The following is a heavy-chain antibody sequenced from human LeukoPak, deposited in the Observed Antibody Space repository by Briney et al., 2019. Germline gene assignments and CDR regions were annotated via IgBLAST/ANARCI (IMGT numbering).Heavy chain of an antibody. CDR1: GASISSSY. V-gene: IGHV4-4*07. CDR2: ISSSGNT. Sequence: SETLSLTCTVSGASISSSYWSWIRQPAGKGLEWIGRISSSGNTNYNPSLKSRLTMSVDTSKNQFSLKLTSVTAAGTAVYFCVNDYGDYWGQGTLVTVSS. J-gene: IGHJ4*02. CDR3: VNDYGDY.